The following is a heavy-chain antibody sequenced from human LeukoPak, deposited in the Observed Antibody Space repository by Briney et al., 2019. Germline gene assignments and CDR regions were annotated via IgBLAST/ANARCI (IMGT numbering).Heavy chain of an antibody. CDR2: ISYDGSNK. CDR1: GFTFSSYT. Sequence: GGSLRLSCAASGFTFSSYTMHWVRQAPGKGLEWVAVISYDGSNKYYADSVKGRFTISRDNSKNTLYLQMNSLRAEDTAVYYCAKLSVVRGVIGDYWGQGTLVTVSS. J-gene: IGHJ4*02. CDR3: AKLSVVRGVIGDY. D-gene: IGHD3-10*01. V-gene: IGHV3-30*18.